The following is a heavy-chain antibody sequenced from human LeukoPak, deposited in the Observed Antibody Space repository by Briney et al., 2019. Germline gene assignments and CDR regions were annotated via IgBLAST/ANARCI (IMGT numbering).Heavy chain of an antibody. J-gene: IGHJ3*02. V-gene: IGHV3-11*04. Sequence: GGSLRLSCAASGFTFSDYYMSWIRLAPGKGLEWVSYISSSRSTIYYADSGKGRFTISRDNAKNSLYLQMNSLRAEDTAVYYGAREWSFEFIVGATVAFDIWGQGTMVTVPS. CDR2: ISSSRSTI. CDR1: GFTFSDYY. CDR3: AREWSFEFIVGATVAFDI. D-gene: IGHD1-26*01.